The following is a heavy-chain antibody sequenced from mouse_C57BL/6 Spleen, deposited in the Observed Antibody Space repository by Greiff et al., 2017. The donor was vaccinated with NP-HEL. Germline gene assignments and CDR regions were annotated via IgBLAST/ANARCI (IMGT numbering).Heavy chain of an antibody. CDR3: GREFYGSCYGWFAD. CDR1: GYTFTDYY. D-gene: IGHD1-1*01. Sequence: VQLQQSGPELVKPGASVKISCKASGYTFTDYYMNWVKQSPGKSLEWIGDINPNNGGTSYNQKFKGKATLTVDKSSSTAYMQLRRLTSEDSAVYASGREFYGSCYGWFADWGTGTTVTVSS. CDR2: INPNNGGT. J-gene: IGHJ1*03. V-gene: IGHV1-26*01.